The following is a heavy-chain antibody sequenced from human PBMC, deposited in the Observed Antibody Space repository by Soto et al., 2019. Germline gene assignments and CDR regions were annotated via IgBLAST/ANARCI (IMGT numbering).Heavy chain of an antibody. CDR3: ARSGHSSSWYRTLDY. J-gene: IGHJ4*02. D-gene: IGHD6-13*01. CDR2: ISAYNGNT. CDR1: GYTFTSYG. V-gene: IGHV1-18*01. Sequence: QVQLVQSGAEVKKPGASVKVSCKASGYTFTSYGISWVRQAPGQGLEWMGWISAYNGNTNYAQKLQGRVTMTTDTSTSTANMELRSLRSDDTAVYYCARSGHSSSWYRTLDYWGQGTLVTVSS.